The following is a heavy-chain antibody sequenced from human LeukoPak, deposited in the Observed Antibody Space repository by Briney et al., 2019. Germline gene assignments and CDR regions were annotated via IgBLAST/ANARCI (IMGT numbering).Heavy chain of an antibody. CDR1: GFTFSSYA. CDR2: ISYDGSNK. J-gene: IGHJ6*02. V-gene: IGHV3-30-3*01. CDR3: ARESMVRGVRYGMDV. Sequence: GGSQRLSCAASGFTFSSYAMHWVRQAPGKGLEWVAVISYDGSNKYYADSVKGRFTISRDNSKNTLYLQMNSLRAEDTAVYYCARESMVRGVRYGMDVWGQGTTVTVSS. D-gene: IGHD3-10*01.